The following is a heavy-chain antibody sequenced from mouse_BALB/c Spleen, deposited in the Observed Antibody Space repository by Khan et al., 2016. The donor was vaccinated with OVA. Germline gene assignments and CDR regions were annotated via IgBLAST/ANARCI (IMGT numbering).Heavy chain of an antibody. CDR2: INSDGYYT. J-gene: IGHJ3*01. CDR1: GFTFSAYG. V-gene: IGHV5-6*01. D-gene: IGHD1-3*01. CDR3: ASHLSGSFAY. Sequence: EVELVESGGDLVRPGGSLKLSCAASGFTFSAYGMSWVRQSPGKRLEWVATINSDGYYTYYSDSLKVRFIISRDNAKNTLYLQMRSLKSEDTAMYYCASHLSGSFAYWGQGTLVTVSA.